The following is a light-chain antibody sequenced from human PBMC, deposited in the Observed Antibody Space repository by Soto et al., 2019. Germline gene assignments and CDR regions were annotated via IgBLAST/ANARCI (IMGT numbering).Light chain of an antibody. Sequence: DIQMTQSPSSLSASVGDRVTITCRASQSISSYLNWYQQKPGKAPKLLIYAASSLQSGVPSRFSGSGSGTDLTLTISSLQPEDFATYYCQQSYSIHTFGQGTKVEIK. CDR2: AAS. J-gene: IGKJ1*01. V-gene: IGKV1-39*01. CDR3: QQSYSIHT. CDR1: QSISSY.